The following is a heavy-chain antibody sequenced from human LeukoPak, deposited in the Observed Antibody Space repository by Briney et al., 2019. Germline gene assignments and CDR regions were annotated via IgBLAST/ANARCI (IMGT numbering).Heavy chain of an antibody. CDR1: GFTFSSYA. CDR2: ISGSGGST. CDR3: AKICGYDYALFDY. V-gene: IGHV3-23*01. J-gene: IGHJ4*02. D-gene: IGHD5-12*01. Sequence: GGSLRLSCAASGFTFSSYAMSWVRQAPGKGLEWVSAISGSGGSTYYADSVKGRFTISRDNSKNTLYLQMNSLRADDTAVYYCAKICGYDYALFDYWGQGTLVTVSS.